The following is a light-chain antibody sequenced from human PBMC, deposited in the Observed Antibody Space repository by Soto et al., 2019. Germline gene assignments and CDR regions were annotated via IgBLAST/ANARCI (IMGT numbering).Light chain of an antibody. V-gene: IGLV3-21*02. Sequence: SSELTQPHSGSVAPGQTARITCGGSDIKIKSVHWYQQTPGQAPVLVVYDDSDRPSGVPDRFSGSKSDTSASLAISGLQSEDEADYFCATWDGILNVCVFGGGT. CDR2: DDS. CDR3: ATWDGILNVCV. J-gene: IGLJ3*02. CDR1: DIKIKS.